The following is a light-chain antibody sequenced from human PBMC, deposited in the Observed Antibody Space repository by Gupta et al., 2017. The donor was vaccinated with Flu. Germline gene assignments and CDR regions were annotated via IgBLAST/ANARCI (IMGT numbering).Light chain of an antibody. V-gene: IGKV3-20*01. CDR1: EDVGRNF. J-gene: IGKJ2*01. CDR3: HQYKTSPYT. CDR2: GTS. Sequence: ETVTLSCTAVEDVGRNFLVWYQQKPGQPPRVLLYGTSNRAPGIPDRFSGGGSGTDFTLTINRLEPEDSALYYCHQYKTSPYTFGQGTKLEIK.